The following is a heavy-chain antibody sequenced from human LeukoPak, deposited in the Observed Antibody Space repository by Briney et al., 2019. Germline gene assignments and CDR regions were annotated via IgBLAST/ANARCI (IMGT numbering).Heavy chain of an antibody. J-gene: IGHJ4*02. D-gene: IGHD6-13*01. CDR3: ARGAGSWYSAQSVDY. CDR1: GYTFTSYG. Sequence: ASVKVSCKASGYTFTSYGISWVGQARGQGGEWMGWISAYNGNTHYPQKLQGRVTMTTVTSPSTAYMELRSLRSDDTAVYYCARGAGSWYSAQSVDYWGQGTLVTVSS. V-gene: IGHV1-18*01. CDR2: ISAYNGNT.